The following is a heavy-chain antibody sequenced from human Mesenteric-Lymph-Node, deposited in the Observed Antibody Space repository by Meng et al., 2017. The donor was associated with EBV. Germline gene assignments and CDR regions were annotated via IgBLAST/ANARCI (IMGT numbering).Heavy chain of an antibody. V-gene: IGHV4-61*01. CDR2: IYYSGSA. CDR3: GRGRTYWYFDL. CDR1: GGSVSIGSYY. J-gene: IGHJ2*01. Sequence: VPRQEPGPGLVRPSQTLSLTCAVSGGSVSIGSYYWSWIRQPPGKGLEWIGYIYYSGSANYNPSLKSRVTISVDTSKNQFSLKLSSVTAADTAVYYCGRGRTYWYFDLWGRGTLVTVSS.